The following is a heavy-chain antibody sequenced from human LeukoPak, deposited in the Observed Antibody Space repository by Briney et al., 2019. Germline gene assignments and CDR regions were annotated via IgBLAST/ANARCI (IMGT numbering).Heavy chain of an antibody. CDR2: IYYSGST. V-gene: IGHV4-59*12. CDR1: GGSISSYY. Sequence: SETLSLTCTVSGGSISSYYWSWIRQPPGRGLEWIGYIYYSGSTNYNPSLKSRVTISVDTSKNQFSLKLSSVTAADTAVYYCARGRIRRTYFDYWGQGTLVTVSS. CDR3: ARGRIRRTYFDY. J-gene: IGHJ4*02. D-gene: IGHD1-14*01.